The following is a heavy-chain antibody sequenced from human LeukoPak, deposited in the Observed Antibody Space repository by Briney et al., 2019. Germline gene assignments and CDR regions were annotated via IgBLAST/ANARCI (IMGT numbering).Heavy chain of an antibody. D-gene: IGHD6-13*01. CDR3: ARDVKRDIAAAGSNWFDP. Sequence: ASVKVSCKASGGTFNNYVISWVRQAPGQGLEWMGGIIPIFDTANYAQKFQGRVTITADESTSTAYMELSSLRSEDTAVYYCARDVKRDIAAAGSNWFDPWGQGTLVTVSS. V-gene: IGHV1-69*13. CDR2: IIPIFDTA. CDR1: GGTFNNYV. J-gene: IGHJ5*02.